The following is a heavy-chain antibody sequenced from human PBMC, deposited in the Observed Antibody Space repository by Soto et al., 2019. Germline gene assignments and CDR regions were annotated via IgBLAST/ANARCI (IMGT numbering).Heavy chain of an antibody. Sequence: LALTCTVCVESMCISSDYWGWNRQPPGKGLEWIGSIYYSGSTYYNPSLKSRVTISVDTSKNQFSLKLSSVTAADTAVYYCARGAAYAEYWVHGTLVIGS. V-gene: IGHV4-39*01. J-gene: IGHJ1*01. CDR3: ARGAAYAEY. CDR2: IYYSGST. CDR1: VESMCISSDY. D-gene: IGHD4-17*01.